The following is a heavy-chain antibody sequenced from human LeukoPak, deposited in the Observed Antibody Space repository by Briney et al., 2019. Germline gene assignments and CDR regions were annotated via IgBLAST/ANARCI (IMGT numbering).Heavy chain of an antibody. CDR3: AKDLEATTVTTVDY. V-gene: IGHV3-74*01. CDR1: GFTFRNYW. CDR2: INSDGGII. D-gene: IGHD4-17*01. Sequence: PGGSLRLSCAASGFTFRNYWMHWVRQVPGKGLVWVSRINSDGGIINYADSVKGRFTISRDNSKNTLYLQMNSLRAEDTAVYYCAKDLEATTVTTVDYWGQGTLVTVFS. J-gene: IGHJ4*02.